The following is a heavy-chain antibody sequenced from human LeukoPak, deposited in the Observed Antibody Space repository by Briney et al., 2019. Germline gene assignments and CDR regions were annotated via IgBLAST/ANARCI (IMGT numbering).Heavy chain of an antibody. D-gene: IGHD3-22*01. V-gene: IGHV1-8*01. J-gene: IGHJ4*02. CDR1: GYTFTSYD. Sequence: ASVKVSCKASGYTFTSYDIDWVRQATGQGLEWMGWMNPNSGNTGYAQKFQGRVTMTRNTSISTAYMELSSLRSEDTAVYYCARFPSPYYYDSSGYPGGFDYWGQGTLVTVSS. CDR3: ARFPSPYYYDSSGYPGGFDY. CDR2: MNPNSGNT.